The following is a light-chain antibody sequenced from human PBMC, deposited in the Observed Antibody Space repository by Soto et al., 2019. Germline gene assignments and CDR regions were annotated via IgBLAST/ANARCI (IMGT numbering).Light chain of an antibody. J-gene: IGKJ1*01. CDR2: DDS. CDR3: QQRSNWPPAT. Sequence: EIVLTQSPATLSLSPGERATLSCRASQSVSSYLAWYQQKPGRAPRLLIYDDSTRATGIPARLSGSGFGTDFTLPFSSLEPEDFAVYYCQQRSNWPPATFGQGTKVDIK. V-gene: IGKV3-11*01. CDR1: QSVSSY.